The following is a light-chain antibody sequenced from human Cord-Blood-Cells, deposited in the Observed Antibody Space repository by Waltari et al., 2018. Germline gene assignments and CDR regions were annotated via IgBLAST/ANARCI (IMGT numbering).Light chain of an antibody. Sequence: EIVLTQSPGTLPLSPGERATLSCRASPSVSSSYLAWYQQKPGQAPRLLIYGASSRATGIPDRFRGSGSGTDFTLTISSMEPEDFAVDYCQQYGSSPTFGQGTKVEIK. CDR2: GAS. V-gene: IGKV3-20*01. CDR3: QQYGSSPT. CDR1: PSVSSSY. J-gene: IGKJ1*01.